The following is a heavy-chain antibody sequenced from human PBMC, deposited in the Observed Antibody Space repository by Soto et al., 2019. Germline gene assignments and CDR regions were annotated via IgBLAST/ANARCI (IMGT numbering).Heavy chain of an antibody. J-gene: IGHJ4*02. D-gene: IGHD1-7*01. CDR1: GFTFSSYA. CDR3: AKDLNNWNYGNFDY. Sequence: PGGSLRLSCAASGFTFSSYAMSWVRQAPGKGLEWVSAISGSGGSTYYADSVKGRFTISRDNSKNTLYLQTNSLRAEDTAVYYCAKDLNNWNYGNFDYWGQGTLVTVSS. CDR2: ISGSGGST. V-gene: IGHV3-23*01.